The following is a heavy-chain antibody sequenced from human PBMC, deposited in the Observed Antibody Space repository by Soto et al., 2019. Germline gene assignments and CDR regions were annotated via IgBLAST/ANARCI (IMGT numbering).Heavy chain of an antibody. CDR3: ARADINLYGYYASYFDY. J-gene: IGHJ4*02. CDR1: GCTFSSYA. D-gene: IGHD4-17*01. V-gene: IGHV1-69*01. CDR2: IIPIFGTA. Sequence: QVQLVQSGAEVKKPGSSVKVSCKASGCTFSSYAISWVRQAPGHGLEWMGGIIPIFGTANYAQKFQGRFTITADESTSTAYMELSSLRSEDTAVYYYARADINLYGYYASYFDYWGQGTLVTVSS.